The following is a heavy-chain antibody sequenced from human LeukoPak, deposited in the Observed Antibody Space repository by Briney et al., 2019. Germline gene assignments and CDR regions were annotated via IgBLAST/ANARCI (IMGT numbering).Heavy chain of an antibody. CDR1: GFTVRSNY. CDR2: IYSGGST. CDR3: ARDPQVTAIHDAFDI. D-gene: IGHD2-21*02. Sequence: GESLRLSCAASGFTVRSNYMSWVRQAPGKGLEWVSVIYSGGSTYYADSVKGRFTISRDISKNTLYLQMNSLRAEDTAVYYCARDPQVTAIHDAFDIWGQGTMVTVSS. J-gene: IGHJ3*02. V-gene: IGHV3-66*01.